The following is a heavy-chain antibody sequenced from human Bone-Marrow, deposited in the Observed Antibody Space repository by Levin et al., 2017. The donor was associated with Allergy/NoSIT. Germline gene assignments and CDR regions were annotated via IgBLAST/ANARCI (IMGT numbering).Heavy chain of an antibody. Sequence: GGSLRLSCAASGFTFSSYSMNWVRQAPGKGLEWVSSISSSSSYIYYADSVKGRFTISRDNAKNSLYLQMNSLRAEDTAVYYCARGSGSYHNWFDPWGQGTLVTVSS. D-gene: IGHD1-26*01. CDR1: GFTFSSYS. CDR2: ISSSSSYI. CDR3: ARGSGSYHNWFDP. J-gene: IGHJ5*02. V-gene: IGHV3-21*01.